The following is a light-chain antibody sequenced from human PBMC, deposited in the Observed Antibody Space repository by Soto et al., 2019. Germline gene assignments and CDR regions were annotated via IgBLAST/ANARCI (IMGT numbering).Light chain of an antibody. J-gene: IGKJ5*01. Sequence: DIQLTQCPSLMYASVGDRVTITCRASQDINTYLAWYQQKPGNAPKLLIFAASTLQNGVPSRFSGSGSGTEFTVTITSLQPEDFATYYCQQRKSYPITFGQGTRLEIK. CDR1: QDINTY. V-gene: IGKV1-9*01. CDR3: QQRKSYPIT. CDR2: AAS.